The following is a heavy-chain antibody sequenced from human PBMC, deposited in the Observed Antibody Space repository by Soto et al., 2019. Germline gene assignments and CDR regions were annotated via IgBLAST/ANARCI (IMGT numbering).Heavy chain of an antibody. V-gene: IGHV1-2*02. J-gene: IGHJ4*02. CDR1: GYTFTAYY. D-gene: IGHD2-21*02. Sequence: QVQLVQSGTEVKKPGASVKVSCEASGYTFTAYYIHWVRQAPGQGLEWMGWINPDSGDTSYAQKFQGRVTMTRDTSFGPAYMELSSLRSDDTAIYYCARDPGDRTFENWGQGTLVTVS. CDR3: ARDPGDRTFEN. CDR2: INPDSGDT.